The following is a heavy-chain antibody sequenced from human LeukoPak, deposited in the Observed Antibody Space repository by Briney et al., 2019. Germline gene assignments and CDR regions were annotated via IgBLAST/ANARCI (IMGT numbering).Heavy chain of an antibody. CDR3: ARTPAWFGEPDYAFDI. D-gene: IGHD3-10*01. Sequence: SETLSLTCTVSGGSVSSGSYYWSWIRQPPGKGLEWIGYIYYSGSTNYNPSLKSRVTISVDTSKNQFSLKLSSVTAADTAVYYCARTPAWFGEPDYAFDIWGPGTMVTVSS. CDR2: IYYSGST. CDR1: GGSVSSGSYY. J-gene: IGHJ3*02. V-gene: IGHV4-61*01.